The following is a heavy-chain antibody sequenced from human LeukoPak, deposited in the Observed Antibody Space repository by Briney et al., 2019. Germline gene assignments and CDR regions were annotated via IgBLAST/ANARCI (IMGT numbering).Heavy chain of an antibody. CDR2: ISSSSSYI. Sequence: PGGSLRLSRAASGFPFSSYSMNWVRQAPGKGLEWVSSISSSSSYIYYADSVKGRFTISRDNAKNSLYLQMNSLRAEDTAVYYCARFSGYCSSTSCTPGDWGQGTLVTVSS. V-gene: IGHV3-21*01. CDR1: GFPFSSYS. CDR3: ARFSGYCSSTSCTPGD. D-gene: IGHD2-2*01. J-gene: IGHJ4*02.